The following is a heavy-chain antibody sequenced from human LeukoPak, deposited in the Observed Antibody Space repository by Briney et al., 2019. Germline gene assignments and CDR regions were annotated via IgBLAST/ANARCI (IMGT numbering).Heavy chain of an antibody. D-gene: IGHD3-16*02. CDR1: GGSFSAYY. CDR2: INHSGST. CDR3: AREKERPYDYVWGSYRYGSDRNWFDP. Sequence: SETLSLTCAVYGGSFSAYYWSWIRQPPGKGLEWIGEINHSGSTNYNPSLKSRVTISVDTSKNQFSLKLSSVTAADTAVYYCAREKERPYDYVWGSYRYGSDRNWFDPWGQGTLVTVSS. V-gene: IGHV4-34*01. J-gene: IGHJ5*02.